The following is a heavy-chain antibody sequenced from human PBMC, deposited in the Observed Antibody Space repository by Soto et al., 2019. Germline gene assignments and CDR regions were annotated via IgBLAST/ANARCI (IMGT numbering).Heavy chain of an antibody. D-gene: IGHD3-3*01. J-gene: IGHJ6*02. CDR2: ISYDGSNK. CDR1: GFTFSSYA. Sequence: GGSLRLSCAASGFTFSSYAMHWVRQAPGKGLEWVAVISYDGSNKYYADSVKGRFTISRDNSKNTLYLQMNSLRAEDTAVYYCARDQRVRFLEWLSPQYYYYYYGMDVWGQGTTVTVSS. V-gene: IGHV3-30-3*01. CDR3: ARDQRVRFLEWLSPQYYYYYYGMDV.